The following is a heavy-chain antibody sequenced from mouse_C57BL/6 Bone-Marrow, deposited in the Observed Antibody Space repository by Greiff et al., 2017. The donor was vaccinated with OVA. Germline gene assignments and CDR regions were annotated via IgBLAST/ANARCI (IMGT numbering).Heavy chain of an antibody. Sequence: EVQLQEPVAELVRPGASVKLSCTASGFNINNTYMHWVKQRPEQGLEWIGRIDPASGNTKYAPKFKGKATITADTSSNTAYLQLSSLTSEDTAIDYCASTTGVAGGYWGQGTTLTVSS. V-gene: IGHV14-3*01. CDR1: GFNINNTY. CDR3: ASTTGVAGGY. CDR2: IDPASGNT. D-gene: IGHD1-1*01. J-gene: IGHJ2*01.